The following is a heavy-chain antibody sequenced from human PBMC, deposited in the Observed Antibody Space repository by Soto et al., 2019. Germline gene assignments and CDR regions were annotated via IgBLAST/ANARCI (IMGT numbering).Heavy chain of an antibody. V-gene: IGHV3-30*03. J-gene: IGHJ4*02. CDR3: ARDIGSYAYGEGY. Sequence: GGSLRLSCAASGFTFSSYAMSWVRQAPGKGLEWVAVISYDGSNKYYADSVKGRFTISRDNSKNTLYLQMNSLRAEDTAVYYCARDIGSYAYGEGYWGQGIQVTVSS. CDR2: ISYDGSNK. D-gene: IGHD3-10*01. CDR1: GFTFSSYA.